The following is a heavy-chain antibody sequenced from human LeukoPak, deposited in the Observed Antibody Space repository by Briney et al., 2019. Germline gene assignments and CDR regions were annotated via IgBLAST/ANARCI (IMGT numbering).Heavy chain of an antibody. J-gene: IGHJ6*03. Sequence: PGGSLRLSCAASGFTFGNYAMTWVRQAPGKGLEWVSAISGSSVGTYYADSVKGRFTISRDNSKNTLYLQMNSLRSEDTAVYHCAKQSGSSWYSYYYYYMDVWGKGTTVTVSS. CDR1: GFTFGNYA. V-gene: IGHV3-23*01. CDR2: ISGSSVGT. CDR3: AKQSGSSWYSYYYYYMDV. D-gene: IGHD6-13*01.